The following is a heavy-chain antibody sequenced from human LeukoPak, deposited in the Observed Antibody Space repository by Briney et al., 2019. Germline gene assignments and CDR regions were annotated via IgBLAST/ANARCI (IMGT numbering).Heavy chain of an antibody. Sequence: GGSLRLSCAASGFTFSSYAMSWVRQAPGKGLEWVSSISGSGGTTYYADSVRGQFTISGDDSKNTLYLQMNSLRVEDTAVYYCAKRLGDYWGQGTLVTVSS. CDR2: ISGSGGTT. CDR3: AKRLGDY. CDR1: GFTFSSYA. D-gene: IGHD3-10*01. V-gene: IGHV3-23*01. J-gene: IGHJ4*02.